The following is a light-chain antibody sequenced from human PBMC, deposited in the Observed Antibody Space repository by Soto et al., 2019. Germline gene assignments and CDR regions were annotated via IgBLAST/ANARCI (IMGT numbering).Light chain of an antibody. J-gene: IGLJ1*01. CDR3: QSYDSGSASYV. V-gene: IGLV1-40*01. CDR1: SSNIGAGYD. CDR2: GNT. Sequence: QSVLTQAPSVSGAPGQRVTISCTGSSSNIGAGYDVLWYQHLPGTAPKLLIYGNTNRPSGVPDRFSGSKSGTSASLAIAGLQAEDEADYYCQSYDSGSASYVFGTGTKLTVL.